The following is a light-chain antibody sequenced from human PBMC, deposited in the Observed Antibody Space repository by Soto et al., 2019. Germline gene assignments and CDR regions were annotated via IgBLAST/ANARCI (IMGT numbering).Light chain of an antibody. V-gene: IGKV3-15*01. CDR2: GAS. CDR1: QSVNSN. J-gene: IGKJ2*01. Sequence: EIVMTQSPATLSVSPGERATLSCRASQSVNSNLAWYQQNPGQAPRPLIYGASSRATGIPARFSGSGSGTEFTLNISSLQSEDFAVYYCQQYNKWPPYTFGQGTKLEIK. CDR3: QQYNKWPPYT.